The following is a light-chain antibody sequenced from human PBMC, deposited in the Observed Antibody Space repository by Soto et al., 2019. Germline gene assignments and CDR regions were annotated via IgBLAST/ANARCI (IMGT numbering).Light chain of an antibody. V-gene: IGKV3-11*01. CDR1: QSVSSY. CDR3: QQRSNWPPHT. J-gene: IGKJ2*01. Sequence: EIVLTQSPATLSLSPGERATLSCRASQSVSSYLAWYQQKPGQAPRLLIYDASNRATGIPARFSGSGSGTDFTLTISSLEXXXXXXXXXQQRSNWPPHTFGQGTKLXIK. CDR2: DAS.